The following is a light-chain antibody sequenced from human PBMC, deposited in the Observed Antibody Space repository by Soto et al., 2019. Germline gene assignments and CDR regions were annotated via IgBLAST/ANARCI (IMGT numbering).Light chain of an antibody. CDR1: KSINTY. CDR2: TAT. J-gene: IGKJ3*01. Sequence: DIQMTQSPSYLAAPVGGRGTLTCRATKSINTYVNWYKQKPGTAKKLMIYTATSLQSGVTSRFSGSGYGTDFTLTISSMKHEDLATDDGKMRYSPSITCGPGTKVEIK. V-gene: IGKV1-39*01. CDR3: KMRYSPSIT.